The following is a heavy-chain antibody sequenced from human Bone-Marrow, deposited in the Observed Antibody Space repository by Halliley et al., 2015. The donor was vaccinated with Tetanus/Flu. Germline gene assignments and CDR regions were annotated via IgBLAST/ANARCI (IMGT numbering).Heavy chain of an antibody. V-gene: IGHV3-30-3*02. CDR3: AKGEITVTAPPFDY. J-gene: IGHJ4*02. Sequence: WVAVLSYDGEYEPSADPVKGRFPIPRDNSKNPLYLRMNSLRPDDTAVYYCAKGEITVTAPPFDYWGRGTLVPISS. CDR2: LSYDGEYE. D-gene: IGHD2-21*02.